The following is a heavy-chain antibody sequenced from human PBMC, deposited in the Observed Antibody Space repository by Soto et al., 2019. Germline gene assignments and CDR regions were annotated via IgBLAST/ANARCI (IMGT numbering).Heavy chain of an antibody. CDR3: ARGVRFLEWLARGYYYGMDV. D-gene: IGHD3-3*01. CDR1: GYTFTSYA. Sequence: SVKVSCKASGYTFTSYAISWVRQAPGQGLEWIGGIIPIFGTANYAQKFQGRVTITADESTSTAYMELSSLRSEDTAVYYCARGVRFLEWLARGYYYGMDVWGQGTTVTVSS. J-gene: IGHJ6*02. CDR2: IIPIFGTA. V-gene: IGHV1-69*13.